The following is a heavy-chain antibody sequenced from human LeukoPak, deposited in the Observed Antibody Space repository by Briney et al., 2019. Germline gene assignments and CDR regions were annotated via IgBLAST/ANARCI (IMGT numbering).Heavy chain of an antibody. CDR1: GFTFSSYS. D-gene: IGHD4-23*01. CDR3: ARDRVVTRGGFDY. J-gene: IGHJ4*02. CDR2: ISSSSSYI. V-gene: IGHV3-21*01. Sequence: PGGSLRLSCAASGFTFSSYSMNWVRQAPGKGLEWVSSISSSSSYIYYADSVKGRFTISRDNAKNSLYLQMNSLRAEDTAVYYCARDRVVTRGGFDYWGQGTLVTVSS.